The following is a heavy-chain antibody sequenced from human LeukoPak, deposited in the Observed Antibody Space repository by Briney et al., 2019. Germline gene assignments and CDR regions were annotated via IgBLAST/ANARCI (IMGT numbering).Heavy chain of an antibody. Sequence: SETLSLTCTVSGASISSGELHWAWIRQPPGKGLEWIGSLSNSGNTYYNASLKTRVTISVDTSKNQFSLSLDSVTAADTAVYYCARLSYRRFDYWGQGNLVTVSS. CDR2: LSNSGNT. D-gene: IGHD4-11*01. CDR1: GASISSGELH. V-gene: IGHV4-39*01. J-gene: IGHJ4*02. CDR3: ARLSYRRFDY.